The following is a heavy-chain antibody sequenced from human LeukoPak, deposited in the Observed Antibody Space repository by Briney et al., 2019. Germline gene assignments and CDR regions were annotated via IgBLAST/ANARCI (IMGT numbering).Heavy chain of an antibody. Sequence: KTSETLSLTCTVSGGSISSGGYYWSWIRQPPGKGLEWIGYIYHSGSTYYNPSLKSRVTISVDRSKNQFSLKLSSVTAADTAVYYCARGGSRCFDIWGQGTMVTVSS. CDR2: IYHSGST. CDR1: GGSISSGGYY. J-gene: IGHJ3*02. D-gene: IGHD3-16*01. CDR3: ARGGSRCFDI. V-gene: IGHV4-30-2*01.